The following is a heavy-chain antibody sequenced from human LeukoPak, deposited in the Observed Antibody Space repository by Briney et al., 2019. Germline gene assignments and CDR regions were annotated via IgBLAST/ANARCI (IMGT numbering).Heavy chain of an antibody. J-gene: IGHJ4*02. V-gene: IGHV3-30*04. Sequence: GGSLRLSCAASGFTFSDYSMHWVRQAPGKGLEWVTLISDDGRNKNYADSVKGRFTISGDDSRNTLYLQMISLRVEDTAVYYCARDQIYGATFDYWGQGTLVTVSS. D-gene: IGHD4-17*01. CDR2: ISDDGRNK. CDR1: GFTFSDYS. CDR3: ARDQIYGATFDY.